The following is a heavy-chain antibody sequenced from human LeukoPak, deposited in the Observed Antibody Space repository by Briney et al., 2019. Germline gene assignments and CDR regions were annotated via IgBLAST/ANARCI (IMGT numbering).Heavy chain of an antibody. V-gene: IGHV3-23*01. J-gene: IGHJ4*02. Sequence: GGSVRLSCAASGFTFSSYAMSWVGQGPGKGLEWVSAISGSGGSTYYADSVKGRFTISRDNSKNTLYLQMNSLRAEDTAVYYCAKDAVRNYFDYWGQGTLVTVSS. D-gene: IGHD4-23*01. CDR2: ISGSGGST. CDR1: GFTFSSYA. CDR3: AKDAVRNYFDY.